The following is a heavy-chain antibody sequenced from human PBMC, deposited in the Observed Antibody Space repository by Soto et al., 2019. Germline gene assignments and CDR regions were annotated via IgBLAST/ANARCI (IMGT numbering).Heavy chain of an antibody. CDR1: GGSVSSGSYY. D-gene: IGHD4-4*01. CDR2: RYYSGST. CDR3: AREGNSGPYYYDGMDV. V-gene: IGHV4-61*01. J-gene: IGHJ6*02. Sequence: QVQLQESGPGLVKPSETLSLTCTVSGGSVSSGSYYWSWIRQPPGKGLEWIGYRYYSGSTNYNPSLKSRVTISVDTSKNQFSLKLNSVTAADTAVYYCAREGNSGPYYYDGMDVWGQGTTVTVSS.